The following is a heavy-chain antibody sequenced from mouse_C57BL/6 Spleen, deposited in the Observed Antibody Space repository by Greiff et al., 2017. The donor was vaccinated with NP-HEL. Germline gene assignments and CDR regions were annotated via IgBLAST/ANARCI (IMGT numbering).Heavy chain of an antibody. CDR3: TPYDYDNAMDY. CDR2: IDPEDGDT. J-gene: IGHJ4*01. Sequence: EVQLQQSGAELVRPGASVKLSCTASGFNIKDYYMHWVKQRPEQGLEWIGRIDPEDGDTEYAPKFQGKATMTADTSSNTAYRQLSSLTSEDTAVYYCTPYDYDNAMDYWGQGTSVTVSS. D-gene: IGHD2-4*01. CDR1: GFNIKDYY. V-gene: IGHV14-1*01.